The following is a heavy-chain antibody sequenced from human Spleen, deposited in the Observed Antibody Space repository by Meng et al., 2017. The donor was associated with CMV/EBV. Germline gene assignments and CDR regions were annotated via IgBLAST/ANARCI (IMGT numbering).Heavy chain of an antibody. Sequence: ESLKISCAASGFTFSSYWMHWVRQAPGKGLVWVSRINSDGSSTSYADSVKGRFTISRDNAKNTLYLQMNSLRAEDTAVYYCARKYYDFWSGYSEGFDYWGQGTLVTVSS. CDR3: ARKYYDFWSGYSEGFDY. V-gene: IGHV3-74*01. J-gene: IGHJ4*02. CDR1: GFTFSSYW. D-gene: IGHD3-3*01. CDR2: INSDGSST.